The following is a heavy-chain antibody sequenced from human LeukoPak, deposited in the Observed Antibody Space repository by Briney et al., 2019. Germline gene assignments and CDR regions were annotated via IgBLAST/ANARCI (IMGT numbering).Heavy chain of an antibody. CDR1: GFTFDDYA. D-gene: IGHD6-19*01. V-gene: IGHV3-9*01. J-gene: IGHJ4*02. CDR2: ISWNSGSI. CDR3: AKEGGYSSGWREGGFDY. Sequence: PGGSLRLSCAASGFTFDDYAMHWVRQAPGKGLEWVSGISWNSGSIGYADSVKGRFTISRDNAKNSLYLQMNSLRAEDTALYYCAKEGGYSSGWREGGFDYWGQGTLVTVSS.